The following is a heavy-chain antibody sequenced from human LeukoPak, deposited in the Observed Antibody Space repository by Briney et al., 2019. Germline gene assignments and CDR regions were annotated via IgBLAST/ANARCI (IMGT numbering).Heavy chain of an antibody. D-gene: IGHD5-24*01. V-gene: IGHV5-51*01. CDR3: AILNHPDGRVY. Sequence: GESLKISGKGSGYTFANYWSAGVRQMPGKGLEWTAIIYAGNPDAKYSPSFQGQFSISTDRSISTPYLHWSSLKASDPAIYYCAILNHPDGRVYWGQGTLVTVSS. CDR1: GYTFANYW. J-gene: IGHJ4*02. CDR2: IYAGNPDA.